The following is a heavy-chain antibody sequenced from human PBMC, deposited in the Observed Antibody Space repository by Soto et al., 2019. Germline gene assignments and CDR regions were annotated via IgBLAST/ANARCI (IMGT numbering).Heavy chain of an antibody. CDR2: VYYSGIT. Sequence: SETLSLTCSVSGGSIRRRGYYWSWIRQRPGEGLEWIGFVYYSGITDYNPSLKSRVTISSDTSRNQFSLSLYSVTAADTAVYYCASSGGPEGDWFDPWGQGILVTVSS. V-gene: IGHV4-31*02. CDR3: ASSGGPEGDWFDP. J-gene: IGHJ5*02. D-gene: IGHD2-15*01. CDR1: GGSIRRRGYY.